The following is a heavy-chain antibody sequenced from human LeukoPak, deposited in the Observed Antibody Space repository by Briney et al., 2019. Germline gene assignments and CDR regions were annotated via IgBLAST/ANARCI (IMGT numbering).Heavy chain of an antibody. CDR3: ATEGPRPAMVRGVISRPFDY. D-gene: IGHD3-10*01. V-gene: IGHV1-24*01. CDR1: GYTLTELS. Sequence: ASVKVSCKVSGYTLTELSMHWVRQAPGKGLEWMGGFDPEDGETIYALKFQGRVTMTEDTSTDTAYMELSSLRSEDTAVYYCATEGPRPAMVRGVISRPFDYWGQGTLVTVSS. J-gene: IGHJ4*02. CDR2: FDPEDGET.